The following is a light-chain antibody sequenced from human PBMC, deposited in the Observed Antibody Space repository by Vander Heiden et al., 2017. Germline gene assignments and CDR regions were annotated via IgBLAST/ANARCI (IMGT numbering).Light chain of an antibody. CDR2: GAS. CDR3: QQYNNSLPIT. V-gene: IGKV3-15*01. Sequence: EIVMTHSPATLSVSPGERATLSCRASPGVSSNLAWYQQKPGQAPRLLIYGASTRATGIPARFSGSGSGTEFTLTISSLQSEDFAVYYCQQYNNSLPITFGPGTKLEIK. J-gene: IGKJ5*01. CDR1: PGVSSN.